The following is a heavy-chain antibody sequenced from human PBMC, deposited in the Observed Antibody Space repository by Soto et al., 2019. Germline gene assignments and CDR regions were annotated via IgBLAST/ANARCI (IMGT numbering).Heavy chain of an antibody. CDR2: ISYDGSNK. D-gene: IGHD3-10*01. CDR1: GFTFSSYG. CDR3: AKEMSSGNSDAFDI. J-gene: IGHJ3*02. Sequence: QVQLVESGGGVVQPGRSLRLSCAASGFTFSSYGMHWVRQAPGKGLEWVAVISYDGSNKYYADSVKGRFTISRDNSKNTLHLQMNSLRAEDTAVYYCAKEMSSGNSDAFDIWGQGTMVTVSS. V-gene: IGHV3-30*18.